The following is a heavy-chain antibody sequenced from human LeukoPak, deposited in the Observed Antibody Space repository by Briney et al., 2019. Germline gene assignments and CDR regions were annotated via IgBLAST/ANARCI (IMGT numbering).Heavy chain of an antibody. D-gene: IGHD2-8*01. CDR1: GYTFTSYY. Sequence: SVKVSCKASGYTFTSYYMHWVRQAPGQGLEWVGRIIPILAMANYARKFQGRVTMTADDSTSTAYMELSSLRSEDTAVYYCARVVCTNGVCSKGYFDYWGQGTLVTVSS. V-gene: IGHV1-69*04. CDR2: IIPILAMA. J-gene: IGHJ4*02. CDR3: ARVVCTNGVCSKGYFDY.